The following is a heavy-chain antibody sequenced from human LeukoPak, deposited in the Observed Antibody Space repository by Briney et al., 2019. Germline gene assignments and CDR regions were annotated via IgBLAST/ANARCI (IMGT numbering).Heavy chain of an antibody. Sequence: PGGSLRLSCAASGFTFSSYEMNWVRQAPGKGLEWVSYISSSGSTIYYADSVKGRFTISRDNAKNSLYLQMNSLRAEDTAVYYCARDPDGGTTTILDYWGQGTLVTVSS. D-gene: IGHD1-7*01. CDR3: ARDPDGGTTTILDY. CDR1: GFTFSSYE. CDR2: ISSSGSTI. V-gene: IGHV3-48*03. J-gene: IGHJ4*02.